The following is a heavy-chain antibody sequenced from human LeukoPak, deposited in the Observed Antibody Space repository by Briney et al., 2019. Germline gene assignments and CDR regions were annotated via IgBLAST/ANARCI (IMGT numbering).Heavy chain of an antibody. CDR2: IYHSEST. CDR1: GGSISSGGYS. CDR3: ARVSIQLREGLFDY. D-gene: IGHD5-18*01. Sequence: SETLSLTCAVSGGSISSGGYSWSWIRQPPGKGLGWIGYIYHSESTYYNPSLKSRVTISVDRSKNQFSLKLSSVTAADTAVYYCARVSIQLREGLFDYWGQGTLVTVSS. J-gene: IGHJ4*02. V-gene: IGHV4-30-2*01.